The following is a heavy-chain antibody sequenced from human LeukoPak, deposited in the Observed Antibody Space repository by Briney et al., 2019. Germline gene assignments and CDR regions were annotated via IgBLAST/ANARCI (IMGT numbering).Heavy chain of an antibody. D-gene: IGHD1-26*01. J-gene: IGHJ6*03. CDR3: AKTLEVGVPLYYYYYMDV. Sequence: PPGGSLRLSCAASGFTLSSYAMSWVRQAPGKGLEWVSATSSSDAGTYYAESVKGRFTISRDNSKNTLYLQMNSLRAEDTAVYYCAKTLEVGVPLYYYYYMDVWGKGTTVTISS. V-gene: IGHV3-23*01. CDR2: TSSSDAGT. CDR1: GFTLSSYA.